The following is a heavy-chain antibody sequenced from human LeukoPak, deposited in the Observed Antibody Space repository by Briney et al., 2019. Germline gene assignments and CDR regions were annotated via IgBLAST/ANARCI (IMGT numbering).Heavy chain of an antibody. V-gene: IGHV4-59*01. J-gene: IGHJ4*02. CDR2: IYYSGST. Sequence: PSETLSLTCTVSGDSMSNYYWNWIRQPPGKGLEWIGYIYYSGSTNYNPSLKSRVTISEDTSKNQFSLKLRSVTAADTAVYYCARGAYDYVWGSYYGTPAYWGQGTLVTVSS. CDR1: GDSMSNYY. D-gene: IGHD3-16*01. CDR3: ARGAYDYVWGSYYGTPAY.